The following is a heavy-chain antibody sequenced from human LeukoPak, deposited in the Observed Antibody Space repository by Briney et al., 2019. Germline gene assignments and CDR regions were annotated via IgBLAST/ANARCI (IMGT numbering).Heavy chain of an antibody. D-gene: IGHD2-2*01. J-gene: IGHJ6*03. CDR3: TRNNLYCSSSSCYSASLNYYYYYMDV. V-gene: IGHV3-15*01. CDR2: IKSKTDGGTT. CDR1: GFTFSYAW. Sequence: GGSLRLSCAASGFTFSYAWMSWVRQAPGKGLEWVGRIKSKTDGGTTDYAAPVKGRFTISRDDSKNTLYLQMNSLKTEDTAVYYCTRNNLYCSSSSCYSASLNYYYYYMDVWGKGTTVTVSS.